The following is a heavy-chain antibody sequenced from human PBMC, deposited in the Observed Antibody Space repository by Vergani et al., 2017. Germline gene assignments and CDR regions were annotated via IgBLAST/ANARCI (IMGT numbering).Heavy chain of an antibody. CDR3: AKANPRNSGYDYLYYYHAMDV. CDR1: GCTFNHYA. CDR2: ISGSGGST. V-gene: IGHV3-23*04. Sequence: VQLVESGGGVVQPGGSLRLSCAASGCTFNHYAMNWVRQAPGKGLEWVSGISGSGGSTYYAGSVKGRFTISRDSSKNTLYLQMNSLSAGDTAVYYCAKANPRNSGYDYLYYYHAMDVWGQGTTVTVSS. D-gene: IGHD5-12*01. J-gene: IGHJ6*02.